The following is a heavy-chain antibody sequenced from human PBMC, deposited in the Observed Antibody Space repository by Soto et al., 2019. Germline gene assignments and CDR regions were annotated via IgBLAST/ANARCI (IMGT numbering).Heavy chain of an antibody. J-gene: IGHJ3*02. V-gene: IGHV3-48*01. CDR2: ISSSSSTI. CDR1: GFTFSSYS. CDR3: VVNLHYDAFDI. Sequence: GGSLSLSCAASGFTFSSYSMNWVRQAPGKGLECVSYISSSSSTIYYADSVKGRFTISRDNAKNTLFLQMNSLRAEDTAVYHCVVNLHYDAFDIWGQGAMVTVSS.